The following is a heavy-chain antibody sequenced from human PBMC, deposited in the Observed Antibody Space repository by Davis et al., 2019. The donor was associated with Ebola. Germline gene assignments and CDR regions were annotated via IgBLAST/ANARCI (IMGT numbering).Heavy chain of an antibody. V-gene: IGHV3-33*01. Sequence: GGSLRLSCAASGFTLSGYGLHWVRQPPGKGLEWVAVIWYDGRNQYYADSVKGRFTISRDNSKNTRYLQMNSLRAEDTAVYYCVRDTYYYYNTMDVWGKGTAVTVSS. CDR3: VRDTYYYYNTMDV. J-gene: IGHJ6*04. CDR1: GFTLSGYG. CDR2: IWYDGRNQ.